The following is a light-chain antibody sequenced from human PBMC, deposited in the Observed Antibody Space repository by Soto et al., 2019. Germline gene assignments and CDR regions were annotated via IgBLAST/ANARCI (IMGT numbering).Light chain of an antibody. CDR1: SSNIGAGYD. J-gene: IGLJ1*01. CDR2: GNN. CDR3: QYPDNSRSDTDV. V-gene: IGLV1-40*01. Sequence: QSVLTQPPSMSGAPGQRVTISCTGSSSNIGAGYDVHWYQQLPGKAPRLLIFGNNNRPSRVPDRCSCSKSGTSASLAITGLQAEDEADYYYQYPDNSRSDTDVFGTGTKLTVL.